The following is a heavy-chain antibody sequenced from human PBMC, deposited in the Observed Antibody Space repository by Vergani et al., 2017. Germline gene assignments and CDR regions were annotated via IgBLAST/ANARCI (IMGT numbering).Heavy chain of an antibody. Sequence: QVQLQESGPGLVKPSQTLSLTCTVSGGSISSGSYYWSWIRQPAGKGLEWIGRIYTRGSTNYNPSLKSRVTMSVDTSKNQFSLKLSSVTAADTAVYYCARNMYCSSTSCYTSLYWYFDLWGRGTLVTVSS. CDR3: ARNMYCSSTSCYTSLYWYFDL. J-gene: IGHJ2*01. CDR1: GGSISSGSYY. V-gene: IGHV4-61*02. D-gene: IGHD2-2*02. CDR2: IYTRGST.